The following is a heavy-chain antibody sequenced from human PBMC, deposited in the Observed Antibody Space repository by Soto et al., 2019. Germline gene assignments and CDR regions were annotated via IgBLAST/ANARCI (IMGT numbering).Heavy chain of an antibody. Sequence: GGSLRLSCAASGFTVSSNYMSWVRQAPGKGLEWVSVIYSGGSTYYADSVKGRFTISRDNSKNTLYLQMSSLRAEDTAVYYCGSSSWTKNTPFDYWGQGTLVTVS. CDR3: GSSSWTKNTPFDY. CDR2: IYSGGST. J-gene: IGHJ4*02. D-gene: IGHD6-13*01. CDR1: GFTVSSNY. V-gene: IGHV3-66*01.